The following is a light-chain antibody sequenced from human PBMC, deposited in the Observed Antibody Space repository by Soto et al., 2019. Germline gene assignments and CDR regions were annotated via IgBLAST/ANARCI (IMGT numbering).Light chain of an antibody. CDR2: DVS. Sequence: QSALTQPASVSGSPGQSITISCTGTSSDVGGYNYVSWYQQHPGKAPKLMIYDVSNRPSGVSNRLSGSTSGNTASLTISGLQAEDEADYYCSSYTSSSTLVVFGGGTKLTVL. CDR1: SSDVGGYNY. CDR3: SSYTSSSTLVV. V-gene: IGLV2-14*01. J-gene: IGLJ2*01.